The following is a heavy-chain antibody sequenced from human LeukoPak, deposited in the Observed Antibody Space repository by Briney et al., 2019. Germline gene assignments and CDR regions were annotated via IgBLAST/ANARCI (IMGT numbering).Heavy chain of an antibody. V-gene: IGHV4-39*07. D-gene: IGHD3-10*01. Sequence: PSETLSLTCTVSGGSISSYYWGWIRQPPGKGLEWIGSIYYSGSTYYNPSLKSRVTISVDTSKNQFSLKLSSVTAADTAVYYCAREYYGSGSLLSPFDYWGQGTLVTVSS. CDR3: AREYYGSGSLLSPFDY. CDR1: GGSISSYY. J-gene: IGHJ4*02. CDR2: IYYSGST.